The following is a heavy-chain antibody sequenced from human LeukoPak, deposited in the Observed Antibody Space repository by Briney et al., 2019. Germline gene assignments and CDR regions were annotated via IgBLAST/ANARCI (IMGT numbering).Heavy chain of an antibody. CDR1: GFTFSSYG. Sequence: SGGSLRLSCAASGFTFSSYGMHWVRQAPGKGLEWVAFIRYDGSNKYYADSVKGRFTISRDNSKNTLYLQMNSLRAEDTAVYYCAKDSGYDFWSGYQDYWGQGTLVTVSS. CDR3: AKDSGYDFWSGYQDY. CDR2: IRYDGSNK. D-gene: IGHD3-3*01. J-gene: IGHJ4*02. V-gene: IGHV3-30*02.